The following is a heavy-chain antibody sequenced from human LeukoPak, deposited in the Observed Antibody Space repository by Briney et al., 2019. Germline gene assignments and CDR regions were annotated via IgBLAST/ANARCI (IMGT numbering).Heavy chain of an antibody. D-gene: IGHD6-6*01. CDR3: AKERFYSSSSLVDY. CDR1: GFTVSSSY. Sequence: LPGGSLRLSCAVSGFTVSSSYMSWVRQAPGKGLEWVSIIYSGGSTYYADSVKGRFTISRDNSKNTLYLQMNSLRAEDTAVYYCAKERFYSSSSLVDYRGQGTLVTVSS. J-gene: IGHJ4*02. V-gene: IGHV3-53*01. CDR2: IYSGGST.